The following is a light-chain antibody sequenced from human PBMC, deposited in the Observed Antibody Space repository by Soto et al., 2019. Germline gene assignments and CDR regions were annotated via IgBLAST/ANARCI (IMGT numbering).Light chain of an antibody. J-gene: IGKJ1*01. CDR3: QQYGSSPT. CDR2: GAS. Sequence: EIVMTQSPATLSVSPGERATLSCRASQSFSSNFAWYQQTPGQAPRLLIYGASTRATGIPVRFSGSGSGTEFILTISRLEPEDFAVYYCQQYGSSPTFGQGTKVDIK. CDR1: QSFSSN. V-gene: IGKV3-15*01.